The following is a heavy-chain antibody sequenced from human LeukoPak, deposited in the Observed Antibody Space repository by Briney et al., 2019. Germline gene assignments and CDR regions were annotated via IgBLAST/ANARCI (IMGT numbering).Heavy chain of an antibody. J-gene: IGHJ3*02. CDR1: GFTFSSYD. CDR2: IGTAGDT. Sequence: GGSLRLSCAASGFTFSSYDMHWVRQATGKGLEWVSAIGTAGDTYYPGSVKGRFTISRENAKNSLYLQMNSLRAGDTAVYYCARDRIGLKAFDIWGQGTMVTVSS. V-gene: IGHV3-13*01. CDR3: ARDRIGLKAFDI. D-gene: IGHD2-21*01.